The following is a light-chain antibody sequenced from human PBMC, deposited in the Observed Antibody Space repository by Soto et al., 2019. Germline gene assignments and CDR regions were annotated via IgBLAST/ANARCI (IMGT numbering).Light chain of an antibody. CDR1: QSLLHSNGYTF. CDR2: LGS. CDR3: MQALQTPPYT. V-gene: IGKV2-28*01. Sequence: DIVMTQSPLSLPVTPGEPASISCRSSQSLLHSNGYTFLYWYLQKPGQSPQLLIHLGSNRASGVPDRFSGSGSGTDFTLKISRVEAEDVGVYYCMQALQTPPYTFGQGTKVEIK. J-gene: IGKJ2*01.